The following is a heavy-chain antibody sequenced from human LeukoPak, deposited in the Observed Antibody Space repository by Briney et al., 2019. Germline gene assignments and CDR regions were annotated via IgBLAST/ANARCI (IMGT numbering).Heavy chain of an antibody. CDR2: ISYSSNT. V-gene: IGHV4-39*07. D-gene: IGHD6-19*01. CDR1: GDSIYSSRYS. CDR3: ARYSKKLAVAGTNYYYGMDV. Sequence: SETLSLTCSVSGDSIYSSRYSWGWIRQPPGQGLEWIASISYSSNTYFNPSLKSRVTISVDTSKNQFSLKLSSVTAADTAVYYCARYSKKLAVAGTNYYYGMDVWGQGTTVTVSS. J-gene: IGHJ6*02.